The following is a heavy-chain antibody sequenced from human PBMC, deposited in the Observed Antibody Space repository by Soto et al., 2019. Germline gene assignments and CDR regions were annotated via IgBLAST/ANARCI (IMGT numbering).Heavy chain of an antibody. CDR3: ARDYGDIYNWFDP. CDR2: IYYSGST. V-gene: IGHV4-59*01. D-gene: IGHD4-17*01. J-gene: IGHJ5*02. CDR1: GGSLSRYY. Sequence: SDTLSLTCTVSGGSLSRYYWSWIRQPPGKGLEWIGYIYYSGSTNYNPSLKSRVTISVDTSKNQFSLKLSSVTAADTAVYYCARDYGDIYNWFDPWGQGTLVTVSS.